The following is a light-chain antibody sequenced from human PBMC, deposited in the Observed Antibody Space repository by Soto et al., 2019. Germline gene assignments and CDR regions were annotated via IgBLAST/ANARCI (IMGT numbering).Light chain of an antibody. J-gene: IGLJ3*02. Sequence: QHASVSGSPGQSITISCTGTSSDVGGYNYVSWYQQHPGKAPKLMIYEVSNRPSGVSNRFSGSKSGNTASLTISGLQAEDEADYYCSSYTSSSTRVFGGGTKLTVL. CDR3: SSYTSSSTRV. CDR2: EVS. V-gene: IGLV2-14*01. CDR1: SSDVGGYNY.